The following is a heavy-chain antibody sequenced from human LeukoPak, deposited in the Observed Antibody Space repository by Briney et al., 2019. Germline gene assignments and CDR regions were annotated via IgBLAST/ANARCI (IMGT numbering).Heavy chain of an antibody. J-gene: IGHJ3*02. Sequence: GGSLRLSCAASGFTFSNYWMTWVRQAPGKGLEWVANIKHDGSEKYDVDSVKGRFTISRDNAKNSLYLQMNSLRAEDTAVYYCATIGYGAFDIWGQGTMVTVSS. CDR3: ATIGYGAFDI. CDR1: GFTFSNYW. V-gene: IGHV3-7*03. CDR2: IKHDGSEK. D-gene: IGHD5-12*01.